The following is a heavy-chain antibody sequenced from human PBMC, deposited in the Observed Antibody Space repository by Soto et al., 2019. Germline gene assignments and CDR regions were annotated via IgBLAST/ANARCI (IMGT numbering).Heavy chain of an antibody. V-gene: IGHV4-34*01. D-gene: IGHD3-10*01. J-gene: IGHJ3*02. Sequence: SETLSITCAAYEGSFGGYYWSWIRQPPGQGLEWIGEINHSGSTTYNPSLKIRVTISVDTSKNKFSLKLSSVTAADTAVYYCARVLLWFGELLPYDARDIGGKGNIVT. CDR1: EGSFGGYY. CDR2: INHSGST. CDR3: ARVLLWFGELLPYDARDI.